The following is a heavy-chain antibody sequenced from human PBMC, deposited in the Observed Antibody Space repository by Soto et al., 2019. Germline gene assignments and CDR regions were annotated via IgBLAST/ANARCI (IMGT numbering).Heavy chain of an antibody. CDR1: GYSLSGYY. CDR3: ARYEAGLHFDY. CDR2: INPNSGGT. D-gene: IGHD3-16*01. J-gene: IGHJ4*02. V-gene: IGHV1-2*02. Sequence: ASVKVSCKASGYSLSGYYLHWVRQAPGQGPEWMGWINPNSGGTKYVQKFQGRVTMTRDTSISTVYLELSRLRSDDTAVYYCARYEAGLHFDYWGQGTLVTVSS.